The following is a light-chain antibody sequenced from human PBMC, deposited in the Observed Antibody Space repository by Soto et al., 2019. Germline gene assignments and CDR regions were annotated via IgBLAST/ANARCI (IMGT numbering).Light chain of an antibody. V-gene: IGKV1-5*03. CDR1: QSISNW. CDR2: KAS. J-gene: IGKJ1*01. CDR3: YQYNTCSRM. Sequence: DIQMTQSPSTLSASVGDRVTITCRASQSISNWLAWYQQRPGKAPKLLIYKASSLEGGVPSRFNGSGSGTEFTLNIRSLQPHDLAAYYCYQYNTCSRMFGQVNKVEIK.